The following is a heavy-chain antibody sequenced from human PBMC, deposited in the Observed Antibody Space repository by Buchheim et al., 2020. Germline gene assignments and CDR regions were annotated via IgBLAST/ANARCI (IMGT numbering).Heavy chain of an antibody. CDR2: INPSGGST. V-gene: IGHV1-46*01. J-gene: IGHJ6*02. CDR3: ATDTAMVTDYYGMDV. D-gene: IGHD5-18*01. Sequence: QVQLVQSGAEVKKPGASVKVSCKASGYTFTSYYMHWVRQAPGQGLEWMGIINPSGGSTSYAQKFQGRVTMTRDTSTSTGYMELSSLRSEDTAVYYCATDTAMVTDYYGMDVWGQGTT. CDR1: GYTFTSYY.